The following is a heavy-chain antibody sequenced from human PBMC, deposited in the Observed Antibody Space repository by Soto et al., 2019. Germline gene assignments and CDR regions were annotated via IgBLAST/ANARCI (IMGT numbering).Heavy chain of an antibody. J-gene: IGHJ4*02. CDR2: ISYDGSNK. Sequence: QVQLVESVGGVVQPGRSLRLSCAASGFTFSSYGMHWVRQAPGKGLEWVAVISYDGSNKYYADSVKGRFTISRDNSKNTLYLQMNCLRAEDTAVYYCAKGGSSVADYWGQGTLVTVSS. CDR3: AKGGSSVADY. V-gene: IGHV3-30*18. CDR1: GFTFSSYG. D-gene: IGHD3-22*01.